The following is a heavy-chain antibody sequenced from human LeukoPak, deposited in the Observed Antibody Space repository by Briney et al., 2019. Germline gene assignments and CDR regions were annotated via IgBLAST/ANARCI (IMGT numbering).Heavy chain of an antibody. CDR3: ARDHSVDFWSGYYPGGWFDL. D-gene: IGHD3-3*01. CDR1: GYSFTSYY. Sequence: ASVKVSCKASGYSFTSYYIHWVRQAPGQGLEWMGIINPGTGSTTYAQKFQGRVTMTRDTSTSTVYMELNSLTSEDTAVYYCARDHSVDFWSGYYPGGWFDLWGQGTLVTVSS. V-gene: IGHV1-46*01. CDR2: INPGTGST. J-gene: IGHJ5*02.